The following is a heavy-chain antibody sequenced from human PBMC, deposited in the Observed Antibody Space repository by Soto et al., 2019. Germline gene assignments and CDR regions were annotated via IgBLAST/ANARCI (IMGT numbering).Heavy chain of an antibody. J-gene: IGHJ4*02. Sequence: QVQLQESGPGLVKPSQTLSLTCTVSGGSISSGGYYWSWIRQHPGKGLEWIGYIYYSGSTYYNPSLKDRVTISVATSKNQFSLKLSSVTAADTAVYYCARSSTSANYFDYWGQGTLVTVSS. V-gene: IGHV4-31*03. CDR2: IYYSGST. D-gene: IGHD2-2*01. CDR1: GGSISSGGYY. CDR3: ARSSTSANYFDY.